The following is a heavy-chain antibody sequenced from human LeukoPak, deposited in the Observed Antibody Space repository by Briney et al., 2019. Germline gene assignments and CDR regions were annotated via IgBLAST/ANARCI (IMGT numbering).Heavy chain of an antibody. Sequence: ASVKVSCKASGYTFTGYYMHWVRQAPGQGLEWMGWINPNSGGTNYAQKFQGRVTMTRDTSISTAYMELSRLRSDDTAVYYCARVGPPGYYYDSSGYYYYFDYWGQGTLVTVSS. J-gene: IGHJ4*02. CDR3: ARVGPPGYYYDSSGYYYYFDY. D-gene: IGHD3-22*01. CDR2: INPNSGGT. V-gene: IGHV1-2*02. CDR1: GYTFTGYY.